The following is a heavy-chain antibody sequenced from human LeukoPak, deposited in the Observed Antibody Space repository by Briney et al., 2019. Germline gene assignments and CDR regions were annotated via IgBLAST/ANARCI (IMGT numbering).Heavy chain of an antibody. CDR3: ASIYMYSSSWYYFDY. Sequence: GASVKVSCKASGYTFTGYYMHWVRQAPGQGLEWMGWINPNSGGTNYAQKFQGRVTMTTDTSTSTAYMELRSLRSDDTAVYYCASIYMYSSSWYYFDYWGQGTLVTVSS. V-gene: IGHV1-2*02. J-gene: IGHJ4*02. CDR2: INPNSGGT. CDR1: GYTFTGYY. D-gene: IGHD6-13*01.